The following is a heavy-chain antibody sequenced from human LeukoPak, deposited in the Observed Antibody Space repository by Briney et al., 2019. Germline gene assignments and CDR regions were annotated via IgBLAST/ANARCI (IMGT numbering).Heavy chain of an antibody. CDR1: GFTFSNYS. V-gene: IGHV3-21*01. J-gene: IGHJ4*01. CDR2: ISFSGSYI. D-gene: IGHD5-18*01. Sequence: GGSLRLSCAASGFTFSNYSMNWVRQAPGKGLEWVSSISFSGSYIYYADSLRGRITISRDNTKNSLYLQMNSLRAEDTAVYYCARRATTERGHSYGLDYWGQGALVTVSS. CDR3: ARRATTERGHSYGLDY.